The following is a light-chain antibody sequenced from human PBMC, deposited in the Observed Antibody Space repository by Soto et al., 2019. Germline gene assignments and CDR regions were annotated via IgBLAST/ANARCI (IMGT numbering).Light chain of an antibody. Sequence: QSVLTQPPSASGSPGQSVTISCTGTSSDVGGYNYVSWYQQHPGKAPKLMIYEVSKRPSGVPDRFSGSKSSNTASLTVSGLQAEDEADYYCSSYAGSNNLVFGTGTKVTVL. CDR1: SSDVGGYNY. CDR3: SSYAGSNNLV. V-gene: IGLV2-8*01. J-gene: IGLJ1*01. CDR2: EVS.